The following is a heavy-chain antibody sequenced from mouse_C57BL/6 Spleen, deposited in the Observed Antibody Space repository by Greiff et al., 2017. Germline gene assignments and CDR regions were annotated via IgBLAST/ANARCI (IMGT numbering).Heavy chain of an antibody. CDR3: ASNFDY. CDR1: GFTFSSYG. V-gene: IGHV5-6*01. J-gene: IGHJ2*01. Sequence: VQVVESGGDLVKPGGSLKLSCAASGFTFSSYGMSWVRQTPDTRLEWVATISSGGSYTYYPYSVKGRFTISRDNAKNTLYLQMSSLKSEDTAMYYCASNFDYWGQGTTLTVSS. CDR2: ISSGGSYT.